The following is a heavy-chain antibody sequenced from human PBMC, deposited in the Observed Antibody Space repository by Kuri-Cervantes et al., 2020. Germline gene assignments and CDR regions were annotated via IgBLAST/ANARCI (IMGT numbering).Heavy chain of an antibody. Sequence: LRLSCAVSGYSISSGYYWGWIRQPAGKGLEWIGRIYTSGSTNYNPSLKSRVTISVDKSKNQFSLKLSSVTAADTAVYYCARALGSLTIFVYYMDVWGKGTTVTVSS. D-gene: IGHD3-3*01. CDR2: IYTSGST. CDR1: GYSISSGYY. V-gene: IGHV4-61*02. J-gene: IGHJ6*03. CDR3: ARALGSLTIFVYYMDV.